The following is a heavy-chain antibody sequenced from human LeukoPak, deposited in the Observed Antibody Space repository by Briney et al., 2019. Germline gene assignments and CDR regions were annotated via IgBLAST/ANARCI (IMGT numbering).Heavy chain of an antibody. Sequence: GGSLRLSCAASGFTFSSYAMSWVRLAPGKGLEWVSSISGSGGSTYYADSVKGRFTISRDNSKNTLYLQMNSLRAEDTAVYYCAKVVRGVIRWFDPWGQGTLVTVSS. CDR3: AKVVRGVIRWFDP. CDR1: GFTFSSYA. CDR2: ISGSGGST. J-gene: IGHJ5*02. D-gene: IGHD3-10*01. V-gene: IGHV3-23*01.